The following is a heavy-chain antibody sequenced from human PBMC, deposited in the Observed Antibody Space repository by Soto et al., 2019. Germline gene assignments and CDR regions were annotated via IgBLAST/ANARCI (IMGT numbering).Heavy chain of an antibody. CDR3: ARSSGSYSYYGMDV. J-gene: IGHJ6*02. Sequence: ASVQVSCKASGYTFTGYYMHWVRQAPGQGLEWMGWINPNSGGTNYAQKFQGRVTMTRDTSISTAYMELSRLRSDDTAVYSCARSSGSYSYYGMDVWGQGTTVTVSS. V-gene: IGHV1-2*02. CDR2: INPNSGGT. CDR1: GYTFTGYY. D-gene: IGHD1-26*01.